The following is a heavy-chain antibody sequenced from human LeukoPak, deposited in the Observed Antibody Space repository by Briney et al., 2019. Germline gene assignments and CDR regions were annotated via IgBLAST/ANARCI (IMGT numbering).Heavy chain of an antibody. CDR2: INPNSGGT. J-gene: IGHJ3*02. V-gene: IGHV1-2*02. CDR3: SRWLQLEGAFDI. CDR1: GYTFTGYY. D-gene: IGHD5-24*01. Sequence: ASVKVSCKASGYTFTGYYMHWVRQAPGQGLEWMGWINPNSGGTNYAQKFQGRVTMTRDTSISTAYMELSRLRSDDTAVYYCSRWLQLEGAFDIWGQGTMVTVSS.